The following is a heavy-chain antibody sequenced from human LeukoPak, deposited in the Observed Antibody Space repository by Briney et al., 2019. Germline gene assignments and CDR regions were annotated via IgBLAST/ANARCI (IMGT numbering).Heavy chain of an antibody. D-gene: IGHD3-22*01. CDR2: INPNSGGT. J-gene: IGHJ4*02. Sequence: GASVKVSCKASGYTFTGYYMHWVRQAPGQGLEWMGWINPNSGGTNYAQKFQGRVTMTRDTSISTAYMELSRLRSDDTAVYYCASPALGTYYDSSGSGDYWGQGTLVTVSS. CDR3: ASPALGTYYDSSGSGDY. CDR1: GYTFTGYY. V-gene: IGHV1-2*02.